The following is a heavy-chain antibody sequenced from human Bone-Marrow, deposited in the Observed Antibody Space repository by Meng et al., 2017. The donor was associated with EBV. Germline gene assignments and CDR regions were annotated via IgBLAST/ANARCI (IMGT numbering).Heavy chain of an antibody. CDR2: FLPTLGAP. CDR3: ASESGRGYTPDY. V-gene: IGHV1-69*01. J-gene: IGHJ4*02. D-gene: IGHD3-10*01. Sequence: QVQLVQSAADVKKPGSSVKVSCKTSGGPFRNYAISWVRQAPGQGLEWLGGFLPTLGAPNYAQKFHGRVSITADESTSTHYMDLSSLRSEDTAMYYCASESGRGYTPDYWGQGTLVTGSS. CDR1: GGPFRNYA.